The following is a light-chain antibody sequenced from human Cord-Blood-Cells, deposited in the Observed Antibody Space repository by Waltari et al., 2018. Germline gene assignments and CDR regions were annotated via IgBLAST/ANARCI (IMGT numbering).Light chain of an antibody. CDR1: QSVSSY. CDR3: QQRSNWPPALT. CDR2: DAS. J-gene: IGKJ4*01. V-gene: IGKV3-11*01. Sequence: ENVLTPSPPAWSFAPGARANLPRRASQSVSSYLAWYQQKPDQAPRLLIYDASNRATGIPARFSGSGSGTDFTLTISSLEPEDCAVYYCQQRSNWPPALTCGGGTKVEIK.